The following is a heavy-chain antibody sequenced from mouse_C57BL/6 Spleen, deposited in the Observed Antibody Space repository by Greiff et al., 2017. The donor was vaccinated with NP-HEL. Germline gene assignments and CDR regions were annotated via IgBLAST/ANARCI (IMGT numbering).Heavy chain of an antibody. Sequence: QVQLQQPGAELVKPGASVKLSCKASGYTFTSYWMHWVKQRPGQGLEWIGMIHPNSGSTNYNEKFKSKATLTVDKSSSTAYMQLSSLTSEDSAVYYCARGRRDYGSSWYFDVWGTGTTVTVSS. CDR1: GYTFTSYW. D-gene: IGHD1-1*01. CDR3: ARGRRDYGSSWYFDV. J-gene: IGHJ1*03. V-gene: IGHV1-64*01. CDR2: IHPNSGST.